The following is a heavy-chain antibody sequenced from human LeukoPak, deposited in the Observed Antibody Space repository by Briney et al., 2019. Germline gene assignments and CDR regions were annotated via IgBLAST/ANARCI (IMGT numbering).Heavy chain of an antibody. CDR2: ISHDGSNK. D-gene: IGHD6-13*01. J-gene: IGHJ3*02. CDR1: GFTFSSYA. V-gene: IGHV3-30*04. CDR3: ARDGNAAAGTNAFDI. Sequence: GRSLRLSCAASGFTFSSYAMHWVRQAPGKGLEWVAVISHDGSNKYYADSVKGRFTISRDNSKNTLYLQMNSLRAEDTAVYYCARDGNAAAGTNAFDIWGQGTMVTVSS.